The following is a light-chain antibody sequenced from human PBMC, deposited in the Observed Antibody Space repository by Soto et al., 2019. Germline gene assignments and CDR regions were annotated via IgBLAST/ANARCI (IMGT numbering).Light chain of an antibody. Sequence: QSVLTQPPSASGTPGQTVTISCSGSSSNIGLNDVHWSRQLSGTAPQILIYDTNQQATGVPDRFSGSRSGTSASLAIHGLQSEDEADYHCAAWDDSLNGPVFGGGTKLTVL. V-gene: IGLV1-44*01. J-gene: IGLJ2*01. CDR2: DTN. CDR1: SSNIGLND. CDR3: AAWDDSLNGPV.